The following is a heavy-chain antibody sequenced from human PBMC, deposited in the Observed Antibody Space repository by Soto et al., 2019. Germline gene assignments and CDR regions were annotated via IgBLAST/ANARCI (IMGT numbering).Heavy chain of an antibody. Sequence: GGSLRLSCAASGFTFRSYAIHWVRQAPGKGLEWVAVISRDGSKKYYVDSVKGRFTISRDNSKDTVYLQMNSLRDEDSAMFYCARSRSGAVADSFDFWGQGTLVTVSS. V-gene: IGHV3-30*04. CDR2: ISRDGSKK. CDR1: GFTFRSYA. D-gene: IGHD3-10*01. CDR3: ARSRSGAVADSFDF. J-gene: IGHJ4*02.